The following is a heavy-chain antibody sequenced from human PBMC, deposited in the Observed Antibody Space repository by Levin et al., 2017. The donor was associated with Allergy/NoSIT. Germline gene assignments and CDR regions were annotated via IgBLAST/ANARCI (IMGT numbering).Heavy chain of an antibody. CDR2: INPNSGGT. D-gene: IGHD6-19*01. J-gene: IGHJ3*02. V-gene: IGHV1-2*03. Sequence: LEASVKVSCKASGYTFTGYYMHWVRQAPGQGLEWMGWINPNSGGTNYAQKFQGRVTMTRDTSISTAYMELSRLRSDDTAVYYCAQTIAVAGTFDAFDIWGQGTMVTVSS. CDR3: AQTIAVAGTFDAFDI. CDR1: GYTFTGYY.